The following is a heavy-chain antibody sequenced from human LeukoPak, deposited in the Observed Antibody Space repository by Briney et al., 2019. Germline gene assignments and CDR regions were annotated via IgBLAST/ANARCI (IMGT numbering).Heavy chain of an antibody. V-gene: IGHV4-38-2*02. CDR2: IYHSGST. CDR1: GYSISSGYY. D-gene: IGHD3-10*01. Sequence: SETLSLTCTVSGYSISSGYYWGWIRQPPGKGLEWIGSIYHSGSTYYNPSLKSRVTISVDTSKNQFSLKLSSVTAADTAVYYCARDYYGSGSPDYWGQGTLVTVSS. J-gene: IGHJ4*02. CDR3: ARDYYGSGSPDY.